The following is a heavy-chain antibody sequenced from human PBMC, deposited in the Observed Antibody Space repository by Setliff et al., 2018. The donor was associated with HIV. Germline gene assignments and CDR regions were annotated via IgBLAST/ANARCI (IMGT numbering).Heavy chain of an antibody. CDR2: ISVYNGNT. D-gene: IGHD2-2*01. CDR3: ATQRDIVMVPGQGGFDI. CDR1: GGTFSSYV. Sequence: GASVKVSCKASGGTFSSYVINWVRQAPGQGLEWMGRISVYNGNTIYAQKLQGRVIMTTDTSTSTAYMELRSLRSDDTAMYYCATQRDIVMVPGQGGFDIWAQGTMVTVAS. V-gene: IGHV1-18*01. J-gene: IGHJ3*02.